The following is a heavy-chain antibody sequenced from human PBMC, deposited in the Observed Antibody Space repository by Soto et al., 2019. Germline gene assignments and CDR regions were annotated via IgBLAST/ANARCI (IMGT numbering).Heavy chain of an antibody. Sequence: QVQLQQSGPGLLKPSGTLSLTCAVFGDSISTNTWWSWVRQSPGKGLEWIGQIDYNGGTNYNPSLESRVTISTDRSMTQFSLKLTSLTAADTAIYYCVKNGHYCLEHWGQGTPVTVSS. J-gene: IGHJ4*02. CDR1: GDSISTNTW. CDR3: VKNGHYCLEH. CDR2: IDYNGGT. D-gene: IGHD2-15*01. V-gene: IGHV4-4*02.